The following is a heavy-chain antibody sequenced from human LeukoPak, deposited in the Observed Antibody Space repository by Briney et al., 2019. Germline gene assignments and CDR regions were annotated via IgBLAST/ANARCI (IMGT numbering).Heavy chain of an antibody. CDR3: AREATMDLFDY. J-gene: IGHJ4*02. CDR1: GVSISSYY. V-gene: IGHV4-59*01. CDR2: IYYNERS. D-gene: IGHD3-10*01. Sequence: PSETLSLTCTVSGVSISSYYWSWIRQPPGKGLEWIGYIYYNERSSYNPSLKSRVTMSIDTSKNQFSLKLSSVTAADTAVYYCAREATMDLFDYWGRGTLVTVSS.